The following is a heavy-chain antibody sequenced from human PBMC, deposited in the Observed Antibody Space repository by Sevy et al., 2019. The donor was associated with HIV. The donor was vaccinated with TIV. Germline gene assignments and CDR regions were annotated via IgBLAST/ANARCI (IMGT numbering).Heavy chain of an antibody. V-gene: IGHV3-21*01. CDR2: ISSRSTYI. J-gene: IGHJ6*02. Sequence: GGSLRLSCVGSEFTFNDDFMTWVRQAPGKGLEWVSSISSRSTYIYYADSEKGRFTISRDNAKNSMFLQMNSLRPEDTAVYYCARDRDDYASGRRHPYYYYHGMDVWGQGTTVTVSS. CDR3: ARDRDDYASGRRHPYYYYHGMDV. CDR1: EFTFNDDF. D-gene: IGHD3-10*01.